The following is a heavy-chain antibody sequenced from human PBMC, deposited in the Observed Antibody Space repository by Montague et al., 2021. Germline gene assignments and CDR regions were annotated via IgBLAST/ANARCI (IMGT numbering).Heavy chain of an antibody. D-gene: IGHD3-10*01. CDR1: GDSISSYEYY. CDR2: VYKRGDT. Sequence: SETLSLTCSVSGDSISSYEYYWTWIRQPAGRGLEWIRRVYKRGDTNTNPSLRSRLTLSVATSKNHFSLTLTSVTAADTAVYFCARDSPVVEPWVGEHKGAFDIWGQGTMVTVSS. J-gene: IGHJ3*02. CDR3: ARDSPVVEPWVGEHKGAFDI. V-gene: IGHV4-4*07.